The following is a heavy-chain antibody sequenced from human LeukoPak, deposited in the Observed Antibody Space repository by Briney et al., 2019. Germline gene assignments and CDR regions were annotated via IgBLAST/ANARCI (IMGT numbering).Heavy chain of an antibody. CDR3: AREAGATTNWFDP. V-gene: IGHV1-8*01. Sequence: ASVKVSCKASGYTFTSYSINWVRQATGQGLEWMGWMNPNSGNTGYAQKFQGRVTMTRNTSISTAYMELSSLRSEDTAVYYCAREAGATTNWFDPWGQGTLVTVSS. CDR2: MNPNSGNT. D-gene: IGHD1-26*01. J-gene: IGHJ5*02. CDR1: GYTFTSYS.